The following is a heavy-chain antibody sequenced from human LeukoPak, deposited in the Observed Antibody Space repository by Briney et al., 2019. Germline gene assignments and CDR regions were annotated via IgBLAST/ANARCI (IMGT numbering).Heavy chain of an antibody. V-gene: IGHV3-30*18. D-gene: IGHD6-19*01. J-gene: IGHJ4*02. CDR1: GFTFSSYG. CDR3: AKQLYGRVAVAGFDY. Sequence: QPGGSLRLSCAASGFTFSSYGMHWVRQAPGKGLEWVAVISYDGSNKYYADSVKGRFTISRDNSKNTLYLQMNSLRAEDTAVYYCAKQLYGRVAVAGFDYWGQGTLVTVSS. CDR2: ISYDGSNK.